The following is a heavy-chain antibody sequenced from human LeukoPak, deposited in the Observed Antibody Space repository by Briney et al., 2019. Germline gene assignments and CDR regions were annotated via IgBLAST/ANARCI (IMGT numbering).Heavy chain of an antibody. V-gene: IGHV4-59*08. J-gene: IGHJ6*03. Sequence: SETLSLTCTVSGGSVTSYYCNWVRQPAGRGLEWIGYIYYSGGTNYNPSLESRVTISLDTAKNQFSLKLSSVTAADTAVYYCARLDRSQPSIGYYYYMDVWGKGTTVTVSS. CDR3: ARLDRSQPSIGYYYYMDV. CDR1: GGSVTSYY. D-gene: IGHD2-2*01. CDR2: IYYSGGT.